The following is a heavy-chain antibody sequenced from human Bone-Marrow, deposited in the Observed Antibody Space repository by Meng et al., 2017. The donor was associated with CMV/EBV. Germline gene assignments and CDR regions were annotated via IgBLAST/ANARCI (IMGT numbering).Heavy chain of an antibody. CDR3: ARTRATRMGTPFDY. CDR2: ITSGHGST. D-gene: IGHD4-23*01. CDR1: GYIFTNYY. Sequence: ASVKVSGKASGYIFTNYYMHWVRQAPGQGLEWMAIITSGHGSTTYAQKFQGRVTMTRDTSTSTVYMELSSLRSEDTAVYYCARTRATRMGTPFDYWGQGTLVTVSS. J-gene: IGHJ4*02. V-gene: IGHV1-46*01.